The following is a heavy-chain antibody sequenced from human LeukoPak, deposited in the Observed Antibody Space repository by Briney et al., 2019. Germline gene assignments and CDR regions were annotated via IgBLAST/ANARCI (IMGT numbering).Heavy chain of an antibody. V-gene: IGHV3-48*04. CDR2: ISVSTTMI. D-gene: IGHD6-19*01. J-gene: IGHJ4*02. Sequence: GGSLRLSCAASGFTFSSYSMNWVRQAPGKGLEWISYISVSTTMIYYADSVKGRFTISRDNAKNSLYLQMNSLRAEDTAVYYCASWPGGWYGEDSWGQGTLVTVSS. CDR1: GFTFSSYS. CDR3: ASWPGGWYGEDS.